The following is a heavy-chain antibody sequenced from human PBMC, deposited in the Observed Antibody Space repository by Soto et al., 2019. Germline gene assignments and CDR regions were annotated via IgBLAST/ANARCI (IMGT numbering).Heavy chain of an antibody. Sequence: PSQTLSLTCAISGDSVSSNSAAWNWIRQSPSRGLKWLGRTYYRSKWYNDYAVSVKSRITINPDTSKNQFSLQLNSVTPEDTAVYYCARVVYYYDSSGCPPQRAFDIWCQGTMVTVSS. CDR3: ARVVYYYDSSGCPPQRAFDI. D-gene: IGHD3-22*01. CDR1: GDSVSSNSAA. J-gene: IGHJ3*02. V-gene: IGHV6-1*01. CDR2: TYYRSKWYN.